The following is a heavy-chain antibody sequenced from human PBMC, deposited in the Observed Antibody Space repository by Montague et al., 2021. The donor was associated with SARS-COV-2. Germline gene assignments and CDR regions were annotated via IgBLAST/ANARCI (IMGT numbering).Heavy chain of an antibody. D-gene: IGHD3-9*01. J-gene: IGHJ4*02. Sequence: PVLVKPTQTLTLTCTFSGFSLSTSGMRASWIRQPPGKALEWLARIDWDDDKFYSTSLKTRLTISKDTSKNRVVLTMTNMDPVDTATYYCARSYYDILTAYYTPFDFWGQGTLVTVSA. CDR3: ARSYYDILTAYYTPFDF. CDR2: IDWDDDK. CDR1: GFSLSTSGMR. V-gene: IGHV2-70*04.